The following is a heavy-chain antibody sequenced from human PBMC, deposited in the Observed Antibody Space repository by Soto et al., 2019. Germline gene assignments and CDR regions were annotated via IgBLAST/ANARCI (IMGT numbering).Heavy chain of an antibody. CDR1: GFTFSDYY. V-gene: IGHV3-11*01. CDR3: ARFQSAGCDP. J-gene: IGHJ5*02. Sequence: QVQLVESGGGLVKPGGSLRLSCAPSGFTFSDYYMTWIRQAPGRGLECISYISGSGSSTYYADSVKGRFTISRDNAKISLYLHMNSLSVEDTAVYYCARFQSAGCDPWGQGTVVTVSS. CDR2: ISGSGSST.